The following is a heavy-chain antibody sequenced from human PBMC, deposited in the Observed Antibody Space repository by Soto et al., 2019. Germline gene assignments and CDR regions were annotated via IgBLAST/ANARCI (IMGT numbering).Heavy chain of an antibody. Sequence: GGSLRLSCSASGFTFSSYAMHWVRQAPGKGLEYVSAISSNGGSTYYADSVKGRFTISRDNSKNALYLQMSSLRAEDTAVYYCVRGDIVVVPAAITNQYYYYGMDVWGQGTTVTVSS. CDR2: ISSNGGST. CDR1: GFTFSSYA. D-gene: IGHD2-2*02. CDR3: VRGDIVVVPAAITNQYYYYGMDV. V-gene: IGHV3-64D*08. J-gene: IGHJ6*02.